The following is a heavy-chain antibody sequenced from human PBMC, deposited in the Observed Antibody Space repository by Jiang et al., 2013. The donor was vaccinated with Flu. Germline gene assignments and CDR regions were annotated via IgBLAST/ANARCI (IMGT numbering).Heavy chain of an antibody. CDR2: ISSDGSKR. J-gene: IGHJ6*02. Sequence: FISSDGSKRNYADSVKGRFTISRDNSKNTLYLQMNSLRAEDTAVYYCAKVNEFLTAVFRVNYGVDVWGQGTTVIVSS. D-gene: IGHD1-1*01. V-gene: IGHV3-30*18. CDR3: AKVNEFLTAVFRVNYGVDV.